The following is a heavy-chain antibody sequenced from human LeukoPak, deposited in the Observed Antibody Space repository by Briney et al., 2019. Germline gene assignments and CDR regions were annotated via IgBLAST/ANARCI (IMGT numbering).Heavy chain of an antibody. V-gene: IGHV4-38-2*02. CDR2: IYHSGST. J-gene: IGHJ5*02. CDR3: ATISAGGFDP. CDR1: GYSISSAYH. Sequence: SETLSLTCTVSGYSISSAYHWAWIRQTPGKGLEWIGSIYHSGSTYYNPSLKSRVTISVDTGFPRPQTSNNQFSLNLTSVTAADTAVYYCATISAGGFDPWGQGTLVTVSS. D-gene: IGHD3-3*02.